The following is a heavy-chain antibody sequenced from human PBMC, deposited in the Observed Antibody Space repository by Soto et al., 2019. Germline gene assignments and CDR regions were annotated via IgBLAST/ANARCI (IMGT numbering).Heavy chain of an antibody. CDR1: GYSFTSYW. Sequence: GESLKISCKGSGYSFTSYWIGWVRQMPGKGLEWMGIIYPGDSDTRYSPSFQGQVTISADKSISTAYLQRSSLKASDTAMYYCARRRTMITFGGVNDAFDIWGQGTMVTVSS. D-gene: IGHD3-16*01. CDR3: ARRRTMITFGGVNDAFDI. V-gene: IGHV5-51*01. J-gene: IGHJ3*02. CDR2: IYPGDSDT.